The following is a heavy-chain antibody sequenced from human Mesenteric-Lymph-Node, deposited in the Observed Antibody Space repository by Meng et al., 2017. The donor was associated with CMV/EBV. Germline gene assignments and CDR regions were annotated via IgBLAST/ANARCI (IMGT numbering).Heavy chain of an antibody. CDR1: GYTFTSYG. CDR2: ISAYNGNT. J-gene: IGHJ6*02. CDR3: ARARKRPRITMVRGRGGDYYYGMDV. D-gene: IGHD3-10*01. Sequence: ASVKVSCKASGYTFTSYGISWVRQAPGQGLEWMGWISAYNGNTNYAQKLQGRVTMTTDTSTSTAYMELRSLRSEDTAVYYCARARKRPRITMVRGRGGDYYYGMDVWGQGTTVTVSS. V-gene: IGHV1-18*01.